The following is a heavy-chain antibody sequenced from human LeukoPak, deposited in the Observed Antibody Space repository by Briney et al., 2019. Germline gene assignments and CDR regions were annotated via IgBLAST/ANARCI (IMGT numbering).Heavy chain of an antibody. CDR1: GYTFTNYD. V-gene: IGHV1-8*01. Sequence: GASVKVSCKASGYTFTNYDINWVRQATGQGLEWMGWMNPNSGNTGYAQKFQGRVTMTRNTSISTAYMELSSLRSEDTAVYYCEAVGATISAFDYWGQGILVTVSS. CDR2: MNPNSGNT. D-gene: IGHD1-26*01. CDR3: EAVGATISAFDY. J-gene: IGHJ4*02.